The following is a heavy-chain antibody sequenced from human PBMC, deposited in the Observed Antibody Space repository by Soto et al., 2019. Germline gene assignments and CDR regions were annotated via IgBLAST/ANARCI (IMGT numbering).Heavy chain of an antibody. CDR1: GGSISSGGYY. CDR3: ARDSAGGSGTLEGFEKDYYYGMDV. V-gene: IGHV4-31*03. J-gene: IGHJ6*02. D-gene: IGHD3-10*01. Sequence: QVQLQESGPGLVKPSQTLSLTCTVSGGSISSGGYYWSWIRQHPGKGLEWIGYIYYSGSTYYNPSLKSRVTISVDTSKNQFSLKLSSVTAADTAVYYCARDSAGGSGTLEGFEKDYYYGMDVWGQGTTVTVSS. CDR2: IYYSGST.